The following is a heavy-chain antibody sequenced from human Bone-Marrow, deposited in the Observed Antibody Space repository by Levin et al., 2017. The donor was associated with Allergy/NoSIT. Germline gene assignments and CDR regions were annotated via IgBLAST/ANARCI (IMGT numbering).Heavy chain of an antibody. J-gene: IGHJ4*02. CDR1: GFTFSNFD. Sequence: GGSLRLSCAASGFTFSNFDMFWVRQAPGKGLQWVAAISADGHKNYYADSMKGRFTISRDNFKNTLYLQMISLRAEDTAVYYCAKDLYGSQYLILGPADYWGQGTPVTVSS. D-gene: IGHD1-26*01. CDR3: AKDLYGSQYLILGPADY. CDR2: ISADGHKN. V-gene: IGHV3-30*18.